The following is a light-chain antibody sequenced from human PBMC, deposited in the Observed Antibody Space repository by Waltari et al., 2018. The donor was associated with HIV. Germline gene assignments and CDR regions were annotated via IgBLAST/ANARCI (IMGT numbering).Light chain of an antibody. J-gene: IGLJ2*01. CDR1: SSDIGYYDY. V-gene: IGLV2-14*03. CDR2: EVT. CDR3: SSYTRRGTVV. Sequence: QSALTQPAPVSGAPGQSIVLPCTGSSSDIGYYDYFSWYQQYPGQAPKALIYEVTSRPSGTSSRFSGSKSATTAFLAISKLQTDDEADYFCSSYTRRGTVVFGGGTRLTVL.